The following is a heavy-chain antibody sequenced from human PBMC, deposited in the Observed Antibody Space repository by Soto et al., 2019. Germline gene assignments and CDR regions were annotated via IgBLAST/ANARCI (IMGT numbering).Heavy chain of an antibody. V-gene: IGHV3-33*01. CDR3: ARASGVRDYYDSSGLFDY. Sequence: PGGSLRLSCAASGFTFSSYGMHWVRQAPGKGLEWVAVIWYDGSNKYYADSVKGRFTISRDNSKNTLYLQMNSLRAEDTAVYYCARASGVRDYYDSSGLFDYWGQGTLVTVSS. CDR2: IWYDGSNK. J-gene: IGHJ4*02. D-gene: IGHD3-22*01. CDR1: GFTFSSYG.